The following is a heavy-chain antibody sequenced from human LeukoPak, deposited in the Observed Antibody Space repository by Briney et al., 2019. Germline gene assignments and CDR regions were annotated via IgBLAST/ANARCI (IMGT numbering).Heavy chain of an antibody. CDR1: GGSFSGYY. J-gene: IGHJ4*02. CDR3: ARGDVDTAMATVFDH. CDR2: INHSGST. D-gene: IGHD5-18*01. V-gene: IGHV4-34*01. Sequence: SETLSLTCAVYGGSFSGYYWSWIRQPPGKGLEWIGEINHSGSTNYNPSLKSRVTISIDTSKNQFSLKLSSVTAADTAVYYCARGDVDTAMATVFDHWGQGTLVTVSS.